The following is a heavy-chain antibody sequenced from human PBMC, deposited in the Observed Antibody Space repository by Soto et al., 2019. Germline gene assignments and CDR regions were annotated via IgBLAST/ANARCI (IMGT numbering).Heavy chain of an antibody. D-gene: IGHD1-26*01. J-gene: IGHJ4*02. Sequence: QVQLVESGGGVVQPGRSLRLSCVASGFTFSSYGMHWVRQAPGKGLEWVAIISYDGSNTYYADSVKGRFTISRDNSKNTLYRQMNSLRAEETSVYYCAKEGGLSGSYYITSSSYFDYGGKGTLVTVSS. CDR1: GFTFSSYG. CDR3: AKEGGLSGSYYITSSSYFDY. V-gene: IGHV3-30*18. CDR2: ISYDGSNT.